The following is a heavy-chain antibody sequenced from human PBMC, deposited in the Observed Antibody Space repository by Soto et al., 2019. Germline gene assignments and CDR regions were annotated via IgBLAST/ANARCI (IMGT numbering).Heavy chain of an antibody. V-gene: IGHV3-23*01. Sequence: PGGSLRLSCAASGFTFSSYAMSWVRQAPGKGLEWVSAISGSGGSTYYADSVKGRFTISRDNSKNTLYLQMNSLRAEDTAVYYCAKYGIAVAGTYYYYYGMDVWGQGTTVTVSS. CDR2: ISGSGGST. CDR1: GFTFSSYA. CDR3: AKYGIAVAGTYYYYYGMDV. D-gene: IGHD6-19*01. J-gene: IGHJ6*02.